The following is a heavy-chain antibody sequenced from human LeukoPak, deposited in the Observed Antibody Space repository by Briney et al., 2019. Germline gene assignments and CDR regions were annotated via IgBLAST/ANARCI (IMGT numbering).Heavy chain of an antibody. D-gene: IGHD3-10*01. CDR2: IWYDGSNK. CDR1: GFTFSSYG. J-gene: IGHJ4*02. CDR3: AREFGEFQYYFDY. Sequence: GRSLRLSCAASGFTFSSYGMHWVRQAPGKGLEWVAVIWYDGSNKYYADSVKGRFTISRDNSKNTLYLQMNSLRAEDTAVYYCAREFGEFQYYFDYWGPGTLVTVSS. V-gene: IGHV3-33*01.